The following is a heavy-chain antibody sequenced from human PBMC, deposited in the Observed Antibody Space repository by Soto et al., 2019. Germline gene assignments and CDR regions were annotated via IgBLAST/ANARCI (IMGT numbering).Heavy chain of an antibody. J-gene: IGHJ4*02. V-gene: IGHV5-10-1*01. CDR3: ARQIYDSDTGPNFKYYFDS. CDR1: AYSSAGYW. D-gene: IGHD3-22*01. CDR2: IDPSDSQT. Sequence: PGDSVTISCEGSAYSSAGYWITLVFQKPGKALAWMGRIDPSDSQTYYSPSFRGHVTISATKSITTVFLQWSSLRASDTAMYYCARQIYDSDTGPNFKYYFDSWGQGTTVTASS.